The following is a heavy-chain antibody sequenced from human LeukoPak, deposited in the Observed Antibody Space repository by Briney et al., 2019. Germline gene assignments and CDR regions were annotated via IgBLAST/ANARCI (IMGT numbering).Heavy chain of an antibody. CDR1: GGTFSSYA. Sequence: GASVKVSCTASGGTFSSYAISWVRQAPGQGLEWMGRIIPILGIANYAQKFQGRVTITADKSTSTAYMELSSLRSEDTAVYYCARGYYYDSSGEGFDPWGQGTLVTVSS. V-gene: IGHV1-69*04. J-gene: IGHJ5*02. CDR2: IIPILGIA. CDR3: ARGYYYDSSGEGFDP. D-gene: IGHD3-22*01.